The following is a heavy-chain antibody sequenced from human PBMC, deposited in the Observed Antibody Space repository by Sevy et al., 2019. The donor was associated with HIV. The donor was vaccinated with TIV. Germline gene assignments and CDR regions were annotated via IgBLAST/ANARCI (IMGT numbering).Heavy chain of an antibody. Sequence: GGSLRLSCAASGFTFSSFAMGWVRQAPGKGLDWISVISGTGDHTYYADSVKGRFTISRDNSKNTLFLQMNSLRAEDTAIFYCAKKMGGGSGMAFLVDCWGQGTLVTVSS. J-gene: IGHJ4*02. CDR2: ISGTGDHT. D-gene: IGHD2-8*01. CDR3: AKKMGGGSGMAFLVDC. CDR1: GFTFSSFA. V-gene: IGHV3-23*01.